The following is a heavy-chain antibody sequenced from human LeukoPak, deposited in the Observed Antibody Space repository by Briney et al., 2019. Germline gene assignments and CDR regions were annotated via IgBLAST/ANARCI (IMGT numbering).Heavy chain of an antibody. CDR3: ARGDIGSVDY. J-gene: IGHJ4*02. V-gene: IGHV1-2*02. Sequence: ASVKVPCKASGYTFTGYYMHWVRQAPGQGLEWMGWIDPNSGDTNYAQKFQGRVTMTRDTSISTAYMELSRLRSDDTAVYYCARGDIGSVDYWGQGTLVTVSS. CDR1: GYTFTGYY. CDR2: IDPNSGDT. D-gene: IGHD3-16*01.